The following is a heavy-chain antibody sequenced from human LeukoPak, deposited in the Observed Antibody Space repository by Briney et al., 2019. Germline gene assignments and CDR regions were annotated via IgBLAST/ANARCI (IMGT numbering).Heavy chain of an antibody. Sequence: GGSLRLSCAASGFTFSSYWMHWVRQAPGKGLEWVAVISYGGSNKYYADSVKGRFTISRDNSKNTLYLQMNSLRAEDTAVYYCAKDRAEYSSGWPLLDPWGQGTLVTVSS. CDR3: AKDRAEYSSGWPLLDP. D-gene: IGHD6-19*01. CDR2: ISYGGSNK. J-gene: IGHJ5*02. V-gene: IGHV3-30*18. CDR1: GFTFSSYW.